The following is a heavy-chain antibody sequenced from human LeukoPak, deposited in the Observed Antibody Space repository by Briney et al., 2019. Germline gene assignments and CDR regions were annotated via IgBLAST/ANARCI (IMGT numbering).Heavy chain of an antibody. D-gene: IGHD6-19*01. CDR1: GYTFTGYY. CDR2: INPNSGGT. V-gene: IGHV1-2*06. J-gene: IGHJ4*02. CDR3: ARSKDSSGWTLYY. Sequence: GASVKVSCKASGYTFTGYYMHWVRQAPGQGLEWMGRINPNSGGTNYAQKFQGRVTMTRDTSISTAYMVLSRLRSDDTAVYYCARSKDSSGWTLYYWGQGTLVTVSS.